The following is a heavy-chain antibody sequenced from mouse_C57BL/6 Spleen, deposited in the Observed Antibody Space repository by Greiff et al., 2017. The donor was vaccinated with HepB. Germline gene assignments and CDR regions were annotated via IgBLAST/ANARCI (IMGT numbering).Heavy chain of an antibody. V-gene: IGHV1-18*01. D-gene: IGHD2-3*01. J-gene: IGHJ3*01. CDR2: INPNNGGT. CDR1: GYTFTDYN. CDR3: ARWIYDGYHEFAY. Sequence: EVKLMESGPELVKPGASVKIPCKASGYTFTDYNMDWVKQSHGKSLEWIGDINPNNGGTIYNQKFKGKATLTVDKSSSTAYMELRSLTSEDTAVYYCARWIYDGYHEFAYWGQGTLVTVSA.